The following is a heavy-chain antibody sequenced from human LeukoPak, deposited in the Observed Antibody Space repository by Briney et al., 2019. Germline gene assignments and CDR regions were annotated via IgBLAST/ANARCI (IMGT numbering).Heavy chain of an antibody. J-gene: IGHJ6*03. CDR2: IYYSGST. V-gene: IGHV4-31*03. CDR3: ARVGPTADIYYYYMDV. D-gene: IGHD2-15*01. Sequence: SQTLSPTCTVSGGSISSGGYYWSWIRQHPGKGLEWIGYIYYSGSTYYSPSLKSRVTISVDTSKNQFSLKLSSVTAADTAVYYCARVGPTADIYYYYMDVWGKGTTVTVSS. CDR1: GGSISSGGYY.